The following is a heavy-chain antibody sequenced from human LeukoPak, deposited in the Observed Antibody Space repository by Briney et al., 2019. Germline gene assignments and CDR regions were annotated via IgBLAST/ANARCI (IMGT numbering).Heavy chain of an antibody. Sequence: GGSLRLSCAASGFTFSSYAMHWVRQAPGKGLEYVSAISSNGGSTYYANSVKGRFTISRDNSKNTLYLQMGSPRAEDMAVYYCARSYYYDFWGQGTLVTVSS. CDR1: GFTFSSYA. V-gene: IGHV3-64*01. J-gene: IGHJ4*02. CDR2: ISSNGGST. CDR3: ARSYYYDF.